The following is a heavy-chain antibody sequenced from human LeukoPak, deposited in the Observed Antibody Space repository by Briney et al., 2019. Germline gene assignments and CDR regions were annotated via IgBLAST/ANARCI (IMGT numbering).Heavy chain of an antibody. Sequence: PGGSLRLSCGASRFPFSNHWMTWVRQAPGKWLEWVANINQDGTEKVYVDSVKGRFTISRDNAKNSLYLQMNSLRVEDTALYYCARDQGAAGDYWGQGTLVTVSS. CDR2: INQDGTEK. V-gene: IGHV3-7*01. J-gene: IGHJ4*02. CDR3: ARDQGAAGDY. CDR1: RFPFSNHW. D-gene: IGHD6-13*01.